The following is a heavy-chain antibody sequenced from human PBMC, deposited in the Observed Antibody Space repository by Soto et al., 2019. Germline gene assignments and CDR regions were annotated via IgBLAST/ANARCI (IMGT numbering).Heavy chain of an antibody. D-gene: IGHD6-6*01. J-gene: IGHJ4*02. Sequence: PRPPVKVSCKASGYTFTTYAISWVRQAPGQGLEWMGWISGYSGNTDYAQKFQGKITMTTDTSTNTAYMDLRSLRSDDTAVYYCARTGGSSSPLDYWGQGTLVTVSS. CDR3: ARTGGSSSPLDY. CDR1: GYTFTTYA. CDR2: ISGYSGNT. V-gene: IGHV1-18*01.